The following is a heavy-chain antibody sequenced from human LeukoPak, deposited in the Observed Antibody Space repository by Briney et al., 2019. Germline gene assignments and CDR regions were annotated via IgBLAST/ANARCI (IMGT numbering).Heavy chain of an antibody. V-gene: IGHV3-33*08. J-gene: IGHJ4*02. CDR2: IWYDGSNK. CDR3: ARDADSSGWYLMLALGY. Sequence: PGGSPRLSCAVPGITLSNYGMSWVRQAPGKGLEWVAVIWYDGSNKYYADSVKGRFTISRDNSKNTLYLQVNSLRAEDTAVYYCARDADSSGWYLMLALGYWGQGTLVTVSS. CDR1: GITLSNYG. D-gene: IGHD6-19*01.